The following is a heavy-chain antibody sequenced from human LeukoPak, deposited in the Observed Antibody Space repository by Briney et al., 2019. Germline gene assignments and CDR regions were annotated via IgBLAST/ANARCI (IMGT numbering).Heavy chain of an antibody. D-gene: IGHD3-22*01. V-gene: IGHV3-74*01. CDR3: ARALKYDSDSANEYYEYFQH. CDR2: MNSDGSIT. CDR1: GFTFSSYW. J-gene: IGHJ1*01. Sequence: PGGSLRLSCAASGFTFSSYWMHWVRQAPGKGLVWVSRMNSDGSITNYADSVKGRFTISRDNAKNTLHLQMNSLRAEDTAVYYCARALKYDSDSANEYYEYFQHWGQGTLVTVSS.